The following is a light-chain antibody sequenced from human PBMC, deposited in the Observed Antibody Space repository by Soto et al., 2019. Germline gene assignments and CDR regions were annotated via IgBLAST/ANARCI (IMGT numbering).Light chain of an antibody. Sequence: DLQRGPPPSTLSASVADRVTITTRTSQSLSSCPDWYPLKLGSAPKLLMSEAPGSRSAVPPSLRCIGSGTEFTLTISSLQPDDFATYYCQQYNSYPWTFGQGTKV. CDR3: QQYNSYPWT. CDR1: QSLSSC. J-gene: IGKJ1*01. CDR2: EAP. V-gene: IGKV1-5*03.